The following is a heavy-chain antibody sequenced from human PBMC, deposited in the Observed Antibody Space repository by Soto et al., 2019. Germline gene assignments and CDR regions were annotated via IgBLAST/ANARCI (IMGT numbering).Heavy chain of an antibody. Sequence: PSETLSLTCTVSGGSISSSSYYWGWIRQPPGKGLEWIGSIYYSGSTYYNPSLKSRVTISVDTSKNQFSLKLSSVAAADTAVYYCARLYGDYVELFVGAFDIWGQGTMVTVSS. D-gene: IGHD4-17*01. J-gene: IGHJ3*02. CDR2: IYYSGST. V-gene: IGHV4-39*01. CDR3: ARLYGDYVELFVGAFDI. CDR1: GGSISSSSYY.